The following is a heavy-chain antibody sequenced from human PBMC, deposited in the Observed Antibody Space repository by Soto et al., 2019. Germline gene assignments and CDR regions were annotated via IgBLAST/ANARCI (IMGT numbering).Heavy chain of an antibody. D-gene: IGHD1-26*01. V-gene: IGHV4-4*02. CDR3: ARVSGSYYYGMDV. CDR1: GGSISSSNW. CDR2: IYHSGST. Sequence: QVQLQESGPGLVKPSGTLSLTCAVSGGSISSSNWWSWVRQPPGKGLEWIGEIYHSGSTNYNPSLKSRVTIYVDKSKNQFSLKLGAVTAADTAVYYCARVSGSYYYGMDVWGQGTTVTVSS. J-gene: IGHJ6*02.